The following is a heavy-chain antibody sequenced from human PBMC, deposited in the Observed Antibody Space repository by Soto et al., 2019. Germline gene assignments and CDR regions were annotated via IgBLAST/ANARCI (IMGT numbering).Heavy chain of an antibody. D-gene: IGHD5-18*01. CDR2: IYYSGST. CDR1: GGSISSGDYC. CDR3: ARGGSSIQLWPYYYYYGMDV. J-gene: IGHJ6*02. V-gene: IGHV4-30-4*01. Sequence: SETLSLTCTVSGGSISSGDYCWSWIRQPPGKGLEWIGYIYYSGSTYYNPSLKSRVTISVDTSKNQFSLKLSSVTAADTAVYYCARGGSSIQLWPYYYYYGMDVWGQGTTVTVSS.